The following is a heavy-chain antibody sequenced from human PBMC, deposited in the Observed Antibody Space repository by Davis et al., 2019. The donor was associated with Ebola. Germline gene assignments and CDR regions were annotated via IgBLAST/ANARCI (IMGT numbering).Heavy chain of an antibody. V-gene: IGHV4-34*01. D-gene: IGHD2-21*01. CDR3: ARRCGGDCLEAFDI. CDR2: INHSGST. J-gene: IGHJ3*02. Sequence: MPGGSLRLSCAASGFTFSDYYMSWIRQAPGKGLEWIGEINHSGSTNYNPSLKSRVTISVDTSKNQFSLKLSSVTAADTAVYYCARRCGGDCLEAFDIWGQGTMVTVSS. CDR1: GFTFSDYY.